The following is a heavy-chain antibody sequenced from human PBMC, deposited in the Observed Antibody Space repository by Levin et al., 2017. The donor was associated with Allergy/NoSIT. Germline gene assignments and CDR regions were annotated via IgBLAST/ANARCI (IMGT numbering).Heavy chain of an antibody. D-gene: IGHD3-16*02. CDR3: AKELASDYIWGSYRLGGAFDI. Sequence: GGSLRLSCAASGFTFSSYAMSWVRQAPGKGLEWVSAISGSGGSTYYADSVKGRVTISRDNSKNTLYLQMNSLRAEDTAVYYCAKELASDYIWGSYRLGGAFDIWGQGTMVTVSS. J-gene: IGHJ3*02. CDR1: GFTFSSYA. V-gene: IGHV3-23*01. CDR2: ISGSGGST.